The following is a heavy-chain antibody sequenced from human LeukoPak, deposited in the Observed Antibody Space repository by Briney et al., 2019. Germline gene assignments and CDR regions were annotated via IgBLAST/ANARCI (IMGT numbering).Heavy chain of an antibody. Sequence: SETLSLTCTVSGGSISSYYWSWIRQPPGKGLEWIGYIYYSGSTNYNPSLKSRVTISVDTPKNQFSLKLSSVTAADTAVYYCARQPSSYSGDWRSSALDYWGQGTLVTVSS. J-gene: IGHJ4*02. CDR2: IYYSGST. CDR3: ARQPSSYSGDWRSSALDY. V-gene: IGHV4-59*08. D-gene: IGHD6-19*01. CDR1: GGSISSYY.